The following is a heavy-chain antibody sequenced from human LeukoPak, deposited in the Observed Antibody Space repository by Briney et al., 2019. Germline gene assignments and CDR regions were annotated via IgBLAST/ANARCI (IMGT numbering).Heavy chain of an antibody. V-gene: IGHV3-30-3*01. CDR1: GFTFSNNA. J-gene: IGHJ4*02. CDR2: ISYDGSKT. CDR3: AREKYAGYYFDG. D-gene: IGHD2-8*01. Sequence: GGSLRLSCAASGFTFSNNAMHWVRQAPGKGLEWVAVISYDGSKTYYADSVKGRFTISRDNSEGTLYLQMNSLRPEDTAVYYCAREKYAGYYFDGWGQGTLVTVSS.